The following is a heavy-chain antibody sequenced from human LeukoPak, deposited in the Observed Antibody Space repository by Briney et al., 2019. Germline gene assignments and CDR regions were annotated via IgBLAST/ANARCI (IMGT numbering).Heavy chain of an antibody. D-gene: IGHD3-3*01. Sequence: SETLSLTCSVSGGSISSSSYYWGWIRQPPGKELEWIGSIYYSGSTYYTPSLKSRLTISVDTSKNQFSLKLSSVTAADTAVYYCARDDLDAFDIWGQGTMVTVSS. CDR2: IYYSGST. CDR1: GGSISSSSYY. J-gene: IGHJ3*02. V-gene: IGHV4-39*07. CDR3: ARDDLDAFDI.